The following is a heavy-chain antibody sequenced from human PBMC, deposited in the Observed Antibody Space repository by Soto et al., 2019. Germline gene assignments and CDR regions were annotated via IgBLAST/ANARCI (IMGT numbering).Heavy chain of an antibody. CDR3: ARLFDYRPRQPRPLPIDY. CDR1: GGSISSSSYY. J-gene: IGHJ4*02. D-gene: IGHD5-12*01. V-gene: IGHV4-39*01. CDR2: IYYSGST. Sequence: QLQLQESGPGLVKPSETLSLTCTVSGGSISSSSYYWGWIRQPPGKGLEWIGSIYYSGSTYYNPSLKSRVTISVDTSKNQFSLKLSSVTAADTAVYYCARLFDYRPRQPRPLPIDYWGQGTLVTVSS.